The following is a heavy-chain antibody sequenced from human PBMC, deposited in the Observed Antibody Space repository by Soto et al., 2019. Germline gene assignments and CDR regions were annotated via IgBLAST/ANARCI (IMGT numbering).Heavy chain of an antibody. V-gene: IGHV4-34*01. Sequence: QVQLQQWGAGLLKPSETLSLTCAVYGGSFSGYYWSWIRQPPGKGLEWIGEINHSGSTNYIPSFKSRVTISVDTSKNQFSRKLRSVTAADTAVYYCARGPGWSASSAPFDYWGQGTLVTVSS. D-gene: IGHD6-19*01. CDR1: GGSFSGYY. J-gene: IGHJ4*02. CDR3: ARGPGWSASSAPFDY. CDR2: INHSGST.